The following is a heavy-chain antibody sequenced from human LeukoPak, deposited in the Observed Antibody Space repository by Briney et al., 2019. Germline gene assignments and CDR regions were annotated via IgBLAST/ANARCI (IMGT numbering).Heavy chain of an antibody. J-gene: IGHJ4*02. CDR3: TSLHYGDYGFLRDY. Sequence: GGSLRLSCAASGFTFSGSAMHWARQASGKGLEWVGRIRSKANSYATAYAASVKGRFTISRDDSKNTAYLQMNSLKTEDTAVYYCTSLHYGDYGFLRDYWGQGTLVTVSS. V-gene: IGHV3-73*01. D-gene: IGHD4-17*01. CDR2: IRSKANSYAT. CDR1: GFTFSGSA.